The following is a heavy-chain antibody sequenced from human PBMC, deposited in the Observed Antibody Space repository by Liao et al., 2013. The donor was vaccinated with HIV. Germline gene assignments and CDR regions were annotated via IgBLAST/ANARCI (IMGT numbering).Heavy chain of an antibody. V-gene: IGHV4-61*02. D-gene: IGHD2-15*01. Sequence: QVQLQESGPGLVKPSQTLSLTCTVSGGSISSGSYYWSWIRQPAGKGLEWIGRIYTSGSTNYDPSLKSPVTISVDTSKNQFSLKLSSVTAADTAVYYCARGGGYCSGGSCYPENWFDPWGQGTLVTVSS. CDR3: ARGGGYCSGGSCYPENWFDP. J-gene: IGHJ5*02. CDR2: IYTSGST. CDR1: GGSISSGSYY.